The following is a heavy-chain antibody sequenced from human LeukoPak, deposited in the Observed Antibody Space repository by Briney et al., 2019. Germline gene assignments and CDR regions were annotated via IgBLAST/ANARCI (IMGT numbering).Heavy chain of an antibody. D-gene: IGHD6-19*01. V-gene: IGHV1-18*01. Sequence: GASVKVSCKASGYTFSSYGISWVRQAPGQGLEWMGWISTYNGNTSYAQKLQGRVTMTTGTSTSTAYMELRSLRSDDTAVYYCARGSRGLAVAGLDYWGQGTLVTVSS. CDR1: GYTFSSYG. CDR2: ISTYNGNT. J-gene: IGHJ4*02. CDR3: ARGSRGLAVAGLDY.